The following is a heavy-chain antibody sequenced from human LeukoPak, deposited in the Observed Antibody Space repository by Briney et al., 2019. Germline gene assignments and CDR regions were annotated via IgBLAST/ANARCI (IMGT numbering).Heavy chain of an antibody. CDR2: IRYDGSDR. CDR3: ARGYSSSWHHYYYYMDV. CDR1: GFTFSNYG. V-gene: IGHV3-30*02. Sequence: GGSLRLSCAASGFTFSNYGMHWVRQAPGKGLEWVAFIRYDGSDRYYADSVKGRFTISRDNSKNTLYLQMNSLRAEDTAVYYCARGYSSSWHHYYYYMDVWGKGTTVTVSS. D-gene: IGHD6-13*01. J-gene: IGHJ6*03.